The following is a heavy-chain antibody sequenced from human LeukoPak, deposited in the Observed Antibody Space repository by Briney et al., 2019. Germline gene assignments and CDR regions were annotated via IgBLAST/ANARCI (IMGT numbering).Heavy chain of an antibody. Sequence: PGGSLRLSCAASGFTFSSYAMSWVRQAPGKGLEWVSGISASGGSTYYADSVKGRFTISRDNSKKTLYLQIDSLRAEDTAVYYCAKYSSGGCFEYWGQGTLVTVSS. V-gene: IGHV3-23*01. CDR3: AKYSSGGCFEY. CDR2: ISASGGST. D-gene: IGHD6-19*01. CDR1: GFTFSSYA. J-gene: IGHJ4*02.